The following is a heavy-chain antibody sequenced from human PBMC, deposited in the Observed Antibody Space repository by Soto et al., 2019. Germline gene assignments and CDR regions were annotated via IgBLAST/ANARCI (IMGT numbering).Heavy chain of an antibody. D-gene: IGHD6-13*01. J-gene: IGHJ6*02. V-gene: IGHV4-4*07. Sequence: SETLSLTCTVSVDSTTTYYWSWIRQPAGKGLEWIGRIDASGNTNYNPSLNSRVTMSIDTSKKQFSLKLTSVTAADTAIYYCARYSNNWFQTEGMDVWVQVTTVTV. CDR1: VDSTTTYY. CDR3: ARYSNNWFQTEGMDV. CDR2: IDASGNT.